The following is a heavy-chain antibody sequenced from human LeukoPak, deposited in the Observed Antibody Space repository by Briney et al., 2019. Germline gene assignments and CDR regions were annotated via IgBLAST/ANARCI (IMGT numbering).Heavy chain of an antibody. CDR1: GGSISSGGYY. D-gene: IGHD1-26*01. CDR3: ARDVVGAHDAFDI. V-gene: IGHV4-31*03. CDR2: IYYSGST. J-gene: IGHJ3*02. Sequence: SETLSLTCTVSGGSISSGGYYWSWIRQHPGKGLEWIGYIYYSGSTYYNPSLKSRVTISVDTSKNQFSLKLSSVTAADTAVYYCARDVVGAHDAFDIWGQGTMVTVSS.